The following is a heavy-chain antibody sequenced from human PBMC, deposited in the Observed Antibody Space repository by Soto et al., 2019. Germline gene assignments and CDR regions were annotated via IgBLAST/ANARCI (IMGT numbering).Heavy chain of an antibody. J-gene: IGHJ4*02. D-gene: IGHD5-18*01. Sequence: KPSETLSLTCSVSGDSIGSSANYWGWIRQPPGKGLEWIGTIYHSGNTYYNPTLKSRVAISVDMSKNQFSLRLNSVTAADTAVYYCARHEWLQLWLVTVYWGQGALVTVSS. CDR1: GDSIGSSANY. CDR3: ARHEWLQLWLVTVY. V-gene: IGHV4-39*01. CDR2: IYHSGNT.